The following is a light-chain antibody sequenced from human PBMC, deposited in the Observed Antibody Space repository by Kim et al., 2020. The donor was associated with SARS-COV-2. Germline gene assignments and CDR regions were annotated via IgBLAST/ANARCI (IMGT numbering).Light chain of an antibody. J-gene: IGLJ2*01. CDR2: EVS. CDR3: SSYAGSNNLV. CDR1: SSAVGGSNY. V-gene: IGLV2-8*01. Sequence: GPAVTISCTGTSSAVGGSNYVSWYQQHPGKAPKLMIYEVSTRPSGVPDRFSGSKSGNTASLTVSGLQAEDEADYYCSSYAGSNNLVFGGGTQLTVL.